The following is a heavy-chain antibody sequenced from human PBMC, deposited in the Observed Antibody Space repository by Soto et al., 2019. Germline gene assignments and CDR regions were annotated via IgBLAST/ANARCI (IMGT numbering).Heavy chain of an antibody. Sequence: PGGSLRLSCAASGFTFSSYSMNWVRQAPGKGLEWVSSISSSSSYIYYADSVKGRFTISRDNAKNSLYLQMNSLRAEDTAVYYCARVRITGTFDAFDIWGQGTMVTVSS. V-gene: IGHV3-21*01. CDR2: ISSSSSYI. D-gene: IGHD1-20*01. CDR1: GFTFSSYS. J-gene: IGHJ3*02. CDR3: ARVRITGTFDAFDI.